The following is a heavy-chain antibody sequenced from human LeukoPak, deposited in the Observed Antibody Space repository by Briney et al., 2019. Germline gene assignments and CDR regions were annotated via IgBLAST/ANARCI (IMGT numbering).Heavy chain of an antibody. V-gene: IGHV3-23*01. CDR3: AKDMDTAMVFDY. J-gene: IGHJ4*02. CDR1: GFTFSSYA. D-gene: IGHD5-18*01. Sequence: GGSLRLSCAAFGFTFSSYAMSWVRQAPGKGMEWVSAISGSGGSTYYADSVKGRFTISRDNSKNTLYLQMNSLRAEDTAVYYCAKDMDTAMVFDYWGQGTLVTVSS. CDR2: ISGSGGST.